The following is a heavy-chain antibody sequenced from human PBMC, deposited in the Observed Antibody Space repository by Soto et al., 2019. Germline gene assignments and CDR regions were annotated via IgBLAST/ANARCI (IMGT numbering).Heavy chain of an antibody. CDR1: GYSISSGYY. D-gene: IGHD2-15*01. J-gene: IGHJ6*02. CDR3: ARALYCSGGSCSPLRGMDV. CDR2: IYHSGST. V-gene: IGHV4-38-2*01. Sequence: SETLSLTCAVSGYSISSGYYWGWIRQPPGKGLEWIGTIYHSGSTYYNPSLKSRVTISVDTSKNQFSLKLSSVTAADTALYYCARALYCSGGSCSPLRGMDVWGQGTTVTVSS.